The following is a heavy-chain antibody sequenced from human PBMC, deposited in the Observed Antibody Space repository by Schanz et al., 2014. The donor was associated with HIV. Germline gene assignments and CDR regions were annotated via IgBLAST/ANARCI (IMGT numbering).Heavy chain of an antibody. CDR2: INHSGRT. D-gene: IGHD3-16*01. CDR3: ARGFLMGRDYDYIVGSSRYAAWFDP. CDR1: GGSFSGDY. J-gene: IGHJ5*02. V-gene: IGHV4-34*02. Sequence: QVQLQQWGAGLLKPSETLSLTCAVYGGSFSGDYWTWLRQPPGKALEWIGEINHSGRTKYSPSLKRRVNMSVDSSKGQFPLKLSSVTAADTAVYYCARGFLMGRDYDYIVGSSRYAAWFDPWGQGTLVTVSS.